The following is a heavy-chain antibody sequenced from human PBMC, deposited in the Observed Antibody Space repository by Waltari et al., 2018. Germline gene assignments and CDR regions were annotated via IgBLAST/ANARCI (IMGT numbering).Heavy chain of an antibody. V-gene: IGHV3-21*01. CDR2: ISGSSIFI. Sequence: EAQLVESGGGLVKPGDSLRLSCAASGFTLRSYNLNWVRQAPGKGLEWVSSISGSSIFIHYADSLKGRFTISRDNAKNSLYLQMNNLRAEDTAVYYCARDNVLRGYGMDVWGQGTTVTVSS. CDR1: GFTLRSYN. CDR3: ARDNVLRGYGMDV. D-gene: IGHD3-10*01. J-gene: IGHJ6*02.